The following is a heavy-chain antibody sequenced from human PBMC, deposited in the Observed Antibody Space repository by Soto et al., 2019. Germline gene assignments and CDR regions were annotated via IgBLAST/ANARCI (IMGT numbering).Heavy chain of an antibody. D-gene: IGHD3-10*01. Sequence: SETLSLTCTFSGGSISGYYWSLIRQPPGKGLEWIGYIYYSGSTNYNPSLKSRVTISVDTSKNQFSLKLSSVTAADTAVYYCARDYYGSGSPPLGYWGQGTLVTVSS. V-gene: IGHV4-59*01. CDR1: GGSISGYY. J-gene: IGHJ4*02. CDR3: ARDYYGSGSPPLGY. CDR2: IYYSGST.